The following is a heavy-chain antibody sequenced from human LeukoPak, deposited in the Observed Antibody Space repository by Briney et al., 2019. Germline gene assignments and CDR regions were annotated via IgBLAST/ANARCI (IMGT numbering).Heavy chain of an antibody. CDR2: ISSGSKYI. V-gene: IGHV3-21*01. CDR3: ARALSYSYGSMDF. Sequence: GGSLRPSCVDSGFTFSTYSMNWVRQAPGKGPEWVSSISSGSKYIYNADSVKGRFTISRDNSKNSLYLQMDSLRVEDTAVYYCARALSYSYGSMDFWGQGTLVIVSS. D-gene: IGHD5-18*01. CDR1: GFTFSTYS. J-gene: IGHJ4*02.